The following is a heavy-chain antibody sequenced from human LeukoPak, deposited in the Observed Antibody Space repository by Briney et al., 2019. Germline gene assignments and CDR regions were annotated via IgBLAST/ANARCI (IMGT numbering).Heavy chain of an antibody. CDR2: ISGSGGST. CDR3: AKDPSATKGRDY. CDR1: GSTFSSYA. J-gene: IGHJ4*02. D-gene: IGHD2-15*01. V-gene: IGHV3-23*01. Sequence: GGSLRLSCAASGSTFSSYAMSWVRQAPGKGLEWVSAISGSGGSTYYADSVKGRFTISRDNSKNTLYLQMNSLRAEDTAVYYCAKDPSATKGRDYWGQGTLVTVSS.